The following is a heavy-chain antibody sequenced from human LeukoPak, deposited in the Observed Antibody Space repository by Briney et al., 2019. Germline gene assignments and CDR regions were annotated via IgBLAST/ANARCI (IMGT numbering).Heavy chain of an antibody. CDR1: GFTFSSYA. CDR2: ISYDGSNK. D-gene: IGHD3-22*01. Sequence: GGSLRLSCAASGFTFSSYAMHWVRQAPGEGLEWVAVISYDGSNKYYADSVKGRFTISRDNSKNTLYLQMNSLRAEDTAVYYCARVDYYDSSGPYYWGQGTLVTVSS. CDR3: ARVDYYDSSGPYY. J-gene: IGHJ4*02. V-gene: IGHV3-30-3*01.